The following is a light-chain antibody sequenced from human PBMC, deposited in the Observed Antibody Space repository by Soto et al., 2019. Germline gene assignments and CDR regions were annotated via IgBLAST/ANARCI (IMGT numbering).Light chain of an antibody. V-gene: IGKV3-15*01. CDR3: QQYNNRPPFT. CDR1: QSVSST. CDR2: GAS. J-gene: IGKJ3*01. Sequence: EIVMTQSPATLSVSPGERATLSGRASQSVSSTLAWYQQKPGQAPRPLLYGASTRATGIPARFSGSGSGTEFTLTISSLQSEDFAVYYCQQYNNRPPFTVGPRTKVDIK.